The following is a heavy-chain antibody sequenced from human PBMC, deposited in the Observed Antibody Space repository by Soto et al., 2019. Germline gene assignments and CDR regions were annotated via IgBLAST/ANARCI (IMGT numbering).Heavy chain of an antibody. CDR1: GGSISSGGYY. CDR3: ARQSHVSSGWFSYYFYSMDV. CDR2: IYYGGST. Sequence: PSETLSLTCTVSGGSISSGGYYWSWIRQHPGKGLEWTGYIYYGGSTYYNPSLKSRVTISVDTSKNEFSLKLRFVTAADAAVYYCARQSHVSSGWFSYYFYSMDVWGRGTTVTVSS. V-gene: IGHV4-39*01. J-gene: IGHJ6*02. D-gene: IGHD6-19*01.